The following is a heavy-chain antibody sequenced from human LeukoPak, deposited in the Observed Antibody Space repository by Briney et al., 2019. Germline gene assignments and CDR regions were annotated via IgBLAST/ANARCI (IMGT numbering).Heavy chain of an antibody. J-gene: IGHJ4*02. CDR2: VGGTDGRT. CDR1: GFTFSTYN. Sequence: SGGSLRLSCAASGFTFSTYNMNWVRQAPGKGLEWVSAVGGTDGRTYYAAFVKGRFTIYRDNSKNTLYLQMNSLRAEDTAVYYCAKDGSYYFGYWGQGTLVTVSS. V-gene: IGHV3-23*01. CDR3: AKDGSYYFGY.